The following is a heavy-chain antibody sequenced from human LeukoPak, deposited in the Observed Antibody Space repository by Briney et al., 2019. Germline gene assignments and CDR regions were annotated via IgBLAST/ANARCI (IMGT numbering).Heavy chain of an antibody. Sequence: PGGSLRLSCAGSGFTFSSYSMNWVRQAPGKGLEWVSSISSGGTYIYYADSVKGRFTISRDNTKNSLYLQMNSLRAEDTAAYYCARDRSGYSGYECQAYWGQGTLVTVSS. D-gene: IGHD5-12*01. CDR3: ARDRSGYSGYECQAY. CDR2: ISSGGTYI. J-gene: IGHJ4*02. CDR1: GFTFSSYS. V-gene: IGHV3-21*01.